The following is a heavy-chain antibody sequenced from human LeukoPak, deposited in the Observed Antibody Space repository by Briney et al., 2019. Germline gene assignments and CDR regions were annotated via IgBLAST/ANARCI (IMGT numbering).Heavy chain of an antibody. CDR2: ITTYNGNT. Sequence: ASVKVSCKASGYTLTSYGISWVRQAPGQGLEWMGWITTYNGNTNYAQNLQGRVTMTTDTSTSTAYMELRSLRSDDTAVYYCARGYCSSTSCSPGGYWGQGTLVTVSS. J-gene: IGHJ4*02. CDR3: ARGYCSSTSCSPGGY. CDR1: GYTLTSYG. V-gene: IGHV1-18*01. D-gene: IGHD2-2*01.